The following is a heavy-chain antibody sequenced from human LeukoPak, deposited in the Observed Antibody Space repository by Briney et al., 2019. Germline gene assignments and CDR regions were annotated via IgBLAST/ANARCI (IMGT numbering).Heavy chain of an antibody. V-gene: IGHV3-7*01. D-gene: IGHD3-16*02. CDR3: ARVRDDYVWGSYRHFDY. Sequence: PGGSVRLSCTVSGFTVSSNSMSWVRQAPGKGLEWVANIKQGGSEKYYVDSVKGRFTISRDNAKNSLYLQMNGLRAEDTAVYYCARVRDDYVWGSYRHFDYWGQGTLVTVSS. J-gene: IGHJ4*02. CDR1: GFTVSSNS. CDR2: IKQGGSEK.